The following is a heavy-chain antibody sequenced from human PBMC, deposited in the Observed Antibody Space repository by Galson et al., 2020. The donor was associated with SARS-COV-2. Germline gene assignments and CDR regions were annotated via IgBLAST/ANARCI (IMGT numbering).Heavy chain of an antibody. CDR3: ATGTPVGATGWFDP. D-gene: IGHD1-26*01. Sequence: ASVKVSCKVSGYTLTELSMHWVRQAPGKGLEWMGGFDPEDGETIYAQKFQGRVTMTEDTSTDTAYMELSSLRSEDTAVYYCATGTPVGATGWFDPWGQGTLATVSS. CDR1: GYTLTELS. CDR2: FDPEDGET. J-gene: IGHJ5*02. V-gene: IGHV1-24*01.